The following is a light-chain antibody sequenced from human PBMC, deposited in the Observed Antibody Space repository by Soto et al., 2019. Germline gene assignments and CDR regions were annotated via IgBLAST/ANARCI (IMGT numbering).Light chain of an antibody. V-gene: IGKV2-30*02. CDR3: MQGTHWPWT. CDR1: QSLIHSDGNTY. Sequence: DVVMTQSPLSLPVTLGQPASISCRSSQSLIHSDGNTYLNWFQQRPGQSPRRLIYKVSDRDSGAPERISGSGSGTDFTLKISRVEAEDVGLYYCMQGTHWPWTFGQGTEVEIK. J-gene: IGKJ1*01. CDR2: KVS.